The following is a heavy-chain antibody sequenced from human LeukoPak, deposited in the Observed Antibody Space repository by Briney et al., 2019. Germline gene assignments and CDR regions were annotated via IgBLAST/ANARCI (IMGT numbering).Heavy chain of an antibody. V-gene: IGHV4-4*07. J-gene: IGHJ6*03. CDR1: GGSISGYY. D-gene: IGHD1/OR15-1a*01. CDR3: ARDVTGTTYYYYYMDV. CDR2: IYTSGST. Sequence: SETLSLTCTVSGGSISGYYWSWIRQPAGKGLEWIGGIYTSGSTNYNPSPKSRVPMSVDTSQSQFSLKRSSVAAADTAVYYCARDVTGTTYYYYYMDVWGKGTTVTVSS.